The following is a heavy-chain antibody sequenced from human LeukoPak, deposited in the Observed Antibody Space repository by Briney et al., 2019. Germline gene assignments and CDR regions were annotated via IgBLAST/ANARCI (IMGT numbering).Heavy chain of an antibody. CDR1: GGTLSIYV. CDR3: ARGSSGWYNWFDP. D-gene: IGHD6-19*01. V-gene: IGHV1-69*13. J-gene: IGHJ5*02. Sequence: GASVKVSCGASGGTLSIYVISRVRQAPGQGLEWMGGIIPIFGSVDYAQKYQGRVTITADESTSTAYMELSSLRSEDTAVYYCARGSSGWYNWFDPWGQGTLVTVSS. CDR2: IIPIFGSV.